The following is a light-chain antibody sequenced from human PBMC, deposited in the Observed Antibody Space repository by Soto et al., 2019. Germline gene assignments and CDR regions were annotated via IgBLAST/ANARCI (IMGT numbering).Light chain of an antibody. CDR2: AAS. Sequence: DIQMTQSPSSLYASVGDIVTITCRVSQSISSYLNWYQQKPGKAPKLLIYAASSLQSGVPSRFSGSGSGTDFTLTISSLQPEDFATYYCQQSYSTPQRTFGQGTKVDI. J-gene: IGKJ1*01. V-gene: IGKV1-39*01. CDR1: QSISSY. CDR3: QQSYSTPQRT.